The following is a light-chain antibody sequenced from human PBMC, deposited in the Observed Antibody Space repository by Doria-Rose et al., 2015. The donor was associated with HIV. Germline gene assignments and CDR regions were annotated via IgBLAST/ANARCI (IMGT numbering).Light chain of an antibody. Sequence: EIVLTQSPGTLSLSPGERATLSCRASQSFSSTYLAWYQQKPGRAPSLLIYDGSTRATGIPDRFSASGSGTDFTLIINRLEPEDFALYYCHQYGTSWTFGQGTKVEI. J-gene: IGKJ1*01. CDR3: HQYGTSWT. V-gene: IGKV3-20*01. CDR1: QSFSSTY. CDR2: DGS.